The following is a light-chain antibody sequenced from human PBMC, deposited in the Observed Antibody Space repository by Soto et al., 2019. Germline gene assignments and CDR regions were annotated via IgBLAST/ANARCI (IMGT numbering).Light chain of an antibody. J-gene: IGKJ1*01. CDR2: NVS. Sequence: ELVLTQSPGTLSLSPGERATLSCRASQSVSSAYVAWYQQKPGQAPRLLIYNVSRRATGIPDRVSGSGSGTDVTLTVSRLETEDFAVYYCQQYGASPETFGQGTKVDIK. CDR1: QSVSSAY. V-gene: IGKV3-20*01. CDR3: QQYGASPET.